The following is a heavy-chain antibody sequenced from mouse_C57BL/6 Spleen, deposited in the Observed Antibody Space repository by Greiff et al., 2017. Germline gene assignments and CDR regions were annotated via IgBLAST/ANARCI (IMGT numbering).Heavy chain of an antibody. J-gene: IGHJ3*01. V-gene: IGHV1-64*01. CDR3: AREGHYYGSSYGFAY. Sequence: QVQLQQSGAELVKPGASVKLSCKASGYTFTSYWMHWVKQRPGQGLEWIGMIHPNSGSTNYNEKFKSKATLTVDTSSSTAYMQLSSLTSEDSAVYYCAREGHYYGSSYGFAYWGQGTLVTVSA. CDR1: GYTFTSYW. CDR2: IHPNSGST. D-gene: IGHD1-1*01.